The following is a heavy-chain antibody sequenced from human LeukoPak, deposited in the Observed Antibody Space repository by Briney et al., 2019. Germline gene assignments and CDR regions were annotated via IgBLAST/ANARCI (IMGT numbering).Heavy chain of an antibody. Sequence: GESLKISCKGSGYSFTTYWIGWVRQMPGKGLEWMGVIYPGDSETGYSPSFQGQVTISADKSLSTAYLQWSSLKASDTAMYYCARPKSEGGLGSFHYWGQGTLVTVSS. CDR3: ARPKSEGGLGSFHY. CDR1: GYSFTTYW. D-gene: IGHD7-27*01. CDR2: IYPGDSET. J-gene: IGHJ4*02. V-gene: IGHV5-51*01.